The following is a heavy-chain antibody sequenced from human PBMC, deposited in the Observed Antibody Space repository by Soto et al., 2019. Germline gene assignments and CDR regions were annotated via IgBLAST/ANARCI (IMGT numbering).Heavy chain of an antibody. J-gene: IGHJ4*02. CDR1: GDSITSNSYF. D-gene: IGHD3-9*01. V-gene: IGHV4-39*01. Sequence: QLQLQESGPGLVKPSETLSLTCTVSGDSITSNSYFWAWIRQPPGKGLEWIGSIYYSGTTYHNPSLKSRVTISVDRSNNQFSLKLTSVTAADTAVYYCARHFSVDHFDYWGPGALVTVSS. CDR2: IYYSGTT. CDR3: ARHFSVDHFDY.